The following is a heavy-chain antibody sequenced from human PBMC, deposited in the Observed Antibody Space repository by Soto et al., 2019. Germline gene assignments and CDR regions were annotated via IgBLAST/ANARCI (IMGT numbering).Heavy chain of an antibody. CDR3: ARGWLRDPWMY. V-gene: IGHV3-21*01. J-gene: IGHJ4*02. CDR1: GFIFSSYT. Sequence: EVQLVESGGGLVKPGGSLRLSCAASGFIFSSYTMNWVRQAPGKGLEWVSSISASSTYIYYADSLKGRFTISRDNAHNSLYLQVNRLRAEDTAVYYCARGWLRDPWMYWGQGTLVTVSS. D-gene: IGHD5-12*01. CDR2: ISASSTYI.